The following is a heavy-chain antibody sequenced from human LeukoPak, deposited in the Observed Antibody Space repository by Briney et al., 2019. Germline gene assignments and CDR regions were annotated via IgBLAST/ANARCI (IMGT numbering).Heavy chain of an antibody. V-gene: IGHV4-34*01. CDR3: ARGHPMAAAGTPCYGMDV. CDR2: INHSGST. D-gene: IGHD6-13*01. CDR1: GGSFSGYY. J-gene: IGHJ6*02. Sequence: SETLSLTCAVYGGSFSGYYWSWIRQPPGKGLEWIGEINHSGSTNYNPSLKSRVTISVDTSKNQFSLKLSSVTAADTAVYYCARGHPMAAAGTPCYGMDVWGQGTTVTVSS.